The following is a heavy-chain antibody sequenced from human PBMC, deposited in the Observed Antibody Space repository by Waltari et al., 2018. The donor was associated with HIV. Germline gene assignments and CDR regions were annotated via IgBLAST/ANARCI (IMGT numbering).Heavy chain of an antibody. J-gene: IGHJ3*02. V-gene: IGHV3-33*06. CDR1: GFPLRRFG. D-gene: IGHD3-16*01. CDR3: VKERGPFNGFDI. CDR2: IWSDGYNK. Sequence: QVYLMESGGGVVQPGGSLILSCAASGFPLRRFGMHWVRQAPGKGLEWVAVIWSDGYNKFYADSVRGRFTFSRDNSKYTLSLQMNSLRAEDTALYYCVKERGPFNGFDIWGQGTMVTVSS.